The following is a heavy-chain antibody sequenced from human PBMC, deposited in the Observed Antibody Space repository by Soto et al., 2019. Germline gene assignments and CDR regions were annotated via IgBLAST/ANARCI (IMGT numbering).Heavy chain of an antibody. J-gene: IGHJ4*02. V-gene: IGHV3-48*01. Sequence: GGSLRLSCAASGFTFSSYSMNWVRQAPGKGLEWVSYISSSSSTIYYADSVKGRFTISRDNAKNMLYLQMNSLRAEDTAVYYCARDRSTIGTTLDILFDYWGQGTLVNRLL. CDR2: ISSSSSTI. CDR1: GFTFSSYS. D-gene: IGHD1-1*01. CDR3: ARDRSTIGTTLDILFDY.